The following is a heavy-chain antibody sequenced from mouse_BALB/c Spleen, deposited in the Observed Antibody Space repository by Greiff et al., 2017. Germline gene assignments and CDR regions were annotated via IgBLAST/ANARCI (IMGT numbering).Heavy chain of an antibody. CDR3: ARHGDYGFDY. J-gene: IGHJ2*01. CDR2: ISSGGSYT. CDR1: GFTFSSYG. D-gene: IGHD2-13*01. V-gene: IGHV5-6*01. Sequence: VKLMESGGDLVKPGGSLKLSCAASGFTFSSYGMSWVRQTPDKRLEWVATISSGGSYTYYPDSVKGRFTISRDNAKNTLYLQMSSLKSEDTAMYYCARHGDYGFDYWGQGTTLTVSS.